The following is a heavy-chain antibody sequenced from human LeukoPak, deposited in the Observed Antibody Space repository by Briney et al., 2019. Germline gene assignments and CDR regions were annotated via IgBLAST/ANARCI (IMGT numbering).Heavy chain of an antibody. Sequence: GGSLRLSCAASGFTFSDYYRSWIRQAPGKGLEWVSYISSSGSNIYYAASVKGRFTISRDNAKNSLYLQMNSLRAEDTAVYYCASGGGTMVRGNSWFDPWGQGTLVTVSS. CDR3: ASGGGTMVRGNSWFDP. D-gene: IGHD3-10*01. V-gene: IGHV3-11*01. J-gene: IGHJ5*02. CDR1: GFTFSDYY. CDR2: ISSSGSNI.